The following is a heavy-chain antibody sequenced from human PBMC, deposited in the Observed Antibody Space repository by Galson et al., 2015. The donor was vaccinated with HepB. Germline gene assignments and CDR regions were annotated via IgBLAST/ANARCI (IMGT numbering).Heavy chain of an antibody. V-gene: IGHV1-8*01. J-gene: IGHJ4*02. CDR3: ARNGFTYYYGSGSQALGY. CDR1: GYTFTRYD. Sequence: SVKVSCKASGYTFTRYDINWVRQATGQGLEWMGWMNPNSGNTGYAQKFQGRVTMTRNTSISTAYMELSSLRSEDTAVYYCARNGFTYYYGSGSQALGYWGQGTLVTVSS. CDR2: MNPNSGNT. D-gene: IGHD3-10*01.